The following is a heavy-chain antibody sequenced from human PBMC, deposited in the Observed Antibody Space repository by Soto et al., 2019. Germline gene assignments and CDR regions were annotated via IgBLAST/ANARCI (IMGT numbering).Heavy chain of an antibody. J-gene: IGHJ4*02. D-gene: IGHD2-21*02. CDR1: GFTFSSYA. V-gene: IGHV3-23*01. CDR2: ISGSGGST. Sequence: GGSLRLSCAASGFTFSSYAMSWVRQAPGKGLEWVSAISGSGGSTYYADSVKGRFTISRDNSKNTLYLQMNSLRAEDTAVYYCAKPYCGGDCYSHYFDYWGQGTLVTVSS. CDR3: AKPYCGGDCYSHYFDY.